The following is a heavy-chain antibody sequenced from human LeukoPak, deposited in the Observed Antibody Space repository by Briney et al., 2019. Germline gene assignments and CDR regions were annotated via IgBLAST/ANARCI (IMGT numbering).Heavy chain of an antibody. CDR1: GYGFTVSY. CDR2: INLNSGGT. J-gene: IGHJ4*02. Sequence: ASVNLSCTAAGYGFTVSYYHWVWLRQAPGQELKGMINLNSGGTNYAQKFQGRVTMTRDTSISPAYMELRSLRSEDTAVYYCARATNWKGHAYWGQGTLVTVSS. V-gene: IGHV1-2*02. D-gene: IGHD1-1*01. CDR3: ARATNWKGHAY.